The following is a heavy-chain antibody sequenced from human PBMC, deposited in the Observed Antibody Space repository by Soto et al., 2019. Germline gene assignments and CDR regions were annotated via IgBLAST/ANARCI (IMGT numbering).Heavy chain of an antibody. Sequence: SETLSLTCTVSDGSISTYYWNWIRQPAGKGLEWIGRIDASGSADYNPSLKRRVTVSVDTSKNQFSLRLSSVTAADTAVYYCARGGHDFWSGPFDYWGQGVQVTVSS. D-gene: IGHD3-3*01. CDR2: IDASGSA. J-gene: IGHJ4*02. V-gene: IGHV4-4*07. CDR1: DGSISTYY. CDR3: ARGGHDFWSGPFDY.